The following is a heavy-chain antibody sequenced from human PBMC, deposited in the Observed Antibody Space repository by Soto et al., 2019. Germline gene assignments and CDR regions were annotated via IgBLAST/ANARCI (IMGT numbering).Heavy chain of an antibody. D-gene: IGHD6-6*01. CDR1: RYSFTTYA. J-gene: IGHJ5*02. V-gene: IGHV1-3*01. Sequence: ASVKVSCKASRYSFTTYALHWVRQAPGQRLEWMGWINAGNGDTKYSEKLQGRVTMTTDTSTSTAYMELRSLRSDDTAVYYCARVGEYSSSFFWFDPWGQGTLVTVSS. CDR2: INAGNGDT. CDR3: ARVGEYSSSFFWFDP.